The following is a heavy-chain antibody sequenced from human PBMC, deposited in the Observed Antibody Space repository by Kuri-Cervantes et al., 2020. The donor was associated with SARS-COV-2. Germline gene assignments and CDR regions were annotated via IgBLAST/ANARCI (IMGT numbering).Heavy chain of an antibody. V-gene: IGHV2-26*01. D-gene: IGHD2/OR15-2a*01. CDR3: ARVLRLETLGLWFDP. CDR2: IFSNGDK. CDR1: GFSLTNPKMG. J-gene: IGHJ5*01. Sequence: SGPTLVKPTETLTLTCAVSGFSLTNPKMGVTWIRRPPGKALDWLALIFSNGDKPYNRSLRRGLTISRDTSKSQVFLTMTNVDPVDTATYFCARVLRLETLGLWFDPWGQGILVTVSS.